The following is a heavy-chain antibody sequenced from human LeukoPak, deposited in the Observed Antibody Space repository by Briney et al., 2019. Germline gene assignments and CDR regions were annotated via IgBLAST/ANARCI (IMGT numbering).Heavy chain of an antibody. CDR2: ISYDGSNK. Sequence: GRSLRLSCAASGFTFSSYGMHWVRQAPGKGLEWVAVISYDGSNKYYADSVKGRFTISRDNSKNTLYLQMNSLRAEDTAVYYCAKDSHEGYYFDYWGQGTLVTVSS. CDR3: AKDSHEGYYFDY. J-gene: IGHJ4*02. V-gene: IGHV3-30*18. CDR1: GFTFSSYG.